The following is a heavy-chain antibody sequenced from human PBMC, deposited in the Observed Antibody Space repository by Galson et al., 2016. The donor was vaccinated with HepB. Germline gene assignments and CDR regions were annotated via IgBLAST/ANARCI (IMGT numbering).Heavy chain of an antibody. CDR2: IVSGSDTI. V-gene: IGHV3-48*02. J-gene: IGHJ3*01. Sequence: SLRLSCAASGFIFSRYSMNWVRQAPGKGLEWVSYIVSGSDTIYYADSVKGRFTISRDNAKNSLYLQMIGLRDEDTAVYYCARGQDTSVEIYYYSIDVWGQGTMVTVSS. CDR1: GFIFSRYS. D-gene: IGHD1-26*01. CDR3: ARGQDTSVEIYYYSIDV.